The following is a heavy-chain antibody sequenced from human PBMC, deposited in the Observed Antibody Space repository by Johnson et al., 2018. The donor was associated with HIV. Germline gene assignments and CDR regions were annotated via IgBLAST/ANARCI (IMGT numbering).Heavy chain of an antibody. V-gene: IGHV3-11*04. D-gene: IGHD3-10*01. Sequence: QVQLVESGGGLVKPGGSLRLSCAVSGFIFRDYYMSWIRQAPGKGLEWVSYISSSGKSTNYADSVKGRFTISRDNAKNSLSLQMNSLRAEDTAVYYCARIGLPYYYGSGSYSHDAFDIWGQGTMVTVSS. CDR1: GFIFRDYY. CDR2: ISSSGKST. CDR3: ARIGLPYYYGSGSYSHDAFDI. J-gene: IGHJ3*02.